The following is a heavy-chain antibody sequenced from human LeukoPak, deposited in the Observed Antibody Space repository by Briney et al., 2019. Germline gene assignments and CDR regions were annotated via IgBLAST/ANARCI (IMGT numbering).Heavy chain of an antibody. V-gene: IGHV3-23*01. CDR1: GFTISSYA. CDR3: ATPAGNFDY. J-gene: IGHJ4*02. Sequence: GGSLRLYCAASGFTISSYAMSWLRQAPGKGLEWVSAISGSGGSTYYADSVKGRFTISRDNSKNTLYLQMNSLTAEDTAVYYCATPAGNFDYWGQGTLVTVSS. D-gene: IGHD6-13*01. CDR2: ISGSGGST.